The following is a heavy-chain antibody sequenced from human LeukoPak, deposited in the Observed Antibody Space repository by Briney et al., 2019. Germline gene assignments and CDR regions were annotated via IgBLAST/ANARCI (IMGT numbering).Heavy chain of an antibody. CDR2: ISWDDDK. CDR3: AHTWGSWFVSYYYYIDV. CDR1: GFSLSNTGVG. V-gene: IGHV2-5*02. J-gene: IGHJ6*03. Sequence: SGPTLVKPTQTLTLTCTFSGFSLSNTGVGVGWIRQPPGKALEWLAFISWDDDKRYSPFLRSRLTISKDTSENQVVLTMTNVDPVDTATYYCAHTWGSWFVSYYYYIDVWGKGTTVTVSS. D-gene: IGHD6-13*01.